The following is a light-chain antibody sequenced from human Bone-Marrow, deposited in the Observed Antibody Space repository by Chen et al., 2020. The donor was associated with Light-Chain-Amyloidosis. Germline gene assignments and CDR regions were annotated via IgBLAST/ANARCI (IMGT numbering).Light chain of an antibody. J-gene: IGLJ3*02. CDR3: RVWDRSSARPV. CDR1: HIGSTS. CDR2: ADS. Sequence: SYVLTQPSSVSVAPGQTATIACGGNHIGSTSVHWYHQTPGQAPLLVVSADSDRPSGIPERLSGSNSGNAATLTISRVEAGDEADYYCRVWDRSSARPVFGGVTKLTIL. V-gene: IGLV3-21*02.